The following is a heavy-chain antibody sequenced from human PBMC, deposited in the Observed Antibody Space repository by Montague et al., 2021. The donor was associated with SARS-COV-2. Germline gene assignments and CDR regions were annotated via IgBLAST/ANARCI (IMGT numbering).Heavy chain of an antibody. CDR1: GGSFSDYY. J-gene: IGHJ4*02. D-gene: IGHD3-22*01. Sequence: SKTLSLTCAVYGGSFSDYYWSWIRQPPGKGLEWIGEINHRGTSKYNPSLKSRVTISLDTSKNQFSLYLSSVTAADTAVYYCARGRQHFNLIVVVMTGVKYSFDYWGQGTLVTVSS. CDR3: ARGRQHFNLIVVVMTGVKYSFDY. CDR2: INHRGTS. V-gene: IGHV4-34*01.